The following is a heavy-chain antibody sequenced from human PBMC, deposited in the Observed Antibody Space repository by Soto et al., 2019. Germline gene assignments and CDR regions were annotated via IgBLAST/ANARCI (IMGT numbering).Heavy chain of an antibody. V-gene: IGHV1-2*02. CDR2: INPNRGGT. J-gene: IGHJ4*02. CDR3: ARRESYGSGSYCFDY. Sequence: QVQLVQSGAEVTKPGASVKVSCKASGYTFSDYYMHWVRQAPGQGLEWMGLINPNRGGTNLAQESQGRVNLTRDTSISTAYMERGRLGPGDTAVYYCARRESYGSGSYCFDYWGQGTPVTVSS. CDR1: GYTFSDYY. D-gene: IGHD3-10*01.